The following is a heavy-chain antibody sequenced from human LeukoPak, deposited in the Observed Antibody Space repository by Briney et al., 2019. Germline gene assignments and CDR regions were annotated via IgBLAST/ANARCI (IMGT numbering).Heavy chain of an antibody. CDR1: GASISSESYY. D-gene: IGHD4-23*01. CDR2: INHSGST. J-gene: IGHJ4*02. CDR3: ARGMVVTRHFDY. V-gene: IGHV4-39*07. Sequence: PSETLSLTCTVAGASISSESYYWGWIRQPPGKGLEWIGEINHSGSTNYNPSLKSRVTISVDTSKNQFSLKLSSVTAADTAVYYCARGMVVTRHFDYWGQGTLVTVSS.